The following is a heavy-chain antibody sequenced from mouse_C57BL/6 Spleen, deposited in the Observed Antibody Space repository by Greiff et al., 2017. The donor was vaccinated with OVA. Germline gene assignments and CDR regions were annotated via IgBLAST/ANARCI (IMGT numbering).Heavy chain of an antibody. V-gene: IGHV5-16*01. J-gene: IGHJ3*01. CDR3: ARADSADYYGSSLFAY. Sequence: DVHLVESEGGLVQPGSSMKLSCTASGFTFSDYYMAWVRQVPEKGLEWVANINYDGSSTYYLDSLKSRFIISRDNAKNILYLQMSSLKSEDTATYYCARADSADYYGSSLFAYWGQGTLVTVSA. D-gene: IGHD1-1*01. CDR1: GFTFSDYY. CDR2: INYDGSST.